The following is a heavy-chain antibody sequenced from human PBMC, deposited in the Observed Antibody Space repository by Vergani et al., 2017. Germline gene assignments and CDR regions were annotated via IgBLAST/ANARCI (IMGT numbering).Heavy chain of an antibody. CDR3: ARVPLPLWFGESTTPPFDY. D-gene: IGHD3-10*01. Sequence: QVQLVQSGAEVKKPGASVKVSCKASGYTFTGYYMHWVRQAPGQGLEWMGWINPNSGGTNYAQKLQGRVTMTTDTSTSTAYMELRSLRSDDTAVYYCARVPLPLWFGESTTPPFDYWGQGTLVTVSS. V-gene: IGHV1-2*02. CDR1: GYTFTGYY. CDR2: INPNSGGT. J-gene: IGHJ4*02.